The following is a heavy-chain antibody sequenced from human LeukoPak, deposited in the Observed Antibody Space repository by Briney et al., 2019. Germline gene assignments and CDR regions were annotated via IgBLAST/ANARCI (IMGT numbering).Heavy chain of an antibody. CDR3: ARTPFTYYYDSSGYPLYYYYGMDV. D-gene: IGHD3-22*01. V-gene: IGHV3-30-3*01. CDR1: GFTFSSYA. J-gene: IGHJ6*02. Sequence: GGSLRLSCAASGFTFSSYAMHWVRQAPGKGLGWVAVISYDGSNKYYADSVKGRFTISRDNSKNTLYLQMNSLRAEDTAVYYCARTPFTYYYDSSGYPLYYYYGMDVWGQGTTVTVSS. CDR2: ISYDGSNK.